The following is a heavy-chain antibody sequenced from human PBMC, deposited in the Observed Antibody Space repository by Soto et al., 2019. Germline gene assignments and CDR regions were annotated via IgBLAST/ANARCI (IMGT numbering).Heavy chain of an antibody. V-gene: IGHV4-59*06. J-gene: IGHJ4*02. CDR1: GGSISGYY. Sequence: PSETLSLTCTVSGGSISGYYWSWLRQPPGKGLEWIGYIYYSGSTYYNPSLKSRVTISVDTSKNQFSLKLSSVTAADTAIYYCAADRGYSYAYFDYWGQGTLVTVSS. CDR2: IYYSGST. D-gene: IGHD5-18*01. CDR3: AADRGYSYAYFDY.